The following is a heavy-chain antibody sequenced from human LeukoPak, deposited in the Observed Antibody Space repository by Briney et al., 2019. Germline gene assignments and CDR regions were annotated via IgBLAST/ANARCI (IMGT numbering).Heavy chain of an antibody. D-gene: IGHD5-18*01. V-gene: IGHV4-30-2*01. CDR3: ARASGGYSYVDY. Sequence: PSETLSLTCAVSGGSISSGGYSWSWIRQPPGKGLEWIGYIYHSGSTYYNPSLKSRVTISVDRSKNQFSLKLSSVTAADTAVYYCARASGGYSYVDYWGQGTLVTVSS. CDR2: IYHSGST. J-gene: IGHJ4*02. CDR1: GGSISSGGYS.